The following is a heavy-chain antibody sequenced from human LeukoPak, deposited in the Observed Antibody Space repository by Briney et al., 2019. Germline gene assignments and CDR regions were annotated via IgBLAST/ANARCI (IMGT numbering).Heavy chain of an antibody. D-gene: IGHD2-15*01. CDR3: ARQLAAGNDAFDI. Sequence: PSETLSLTCTVSGVDIYSSTYCWAWIRQPPGKGLEFIGSIYYNEDTYSNPSLKSRLTISVDTSTNQFSLRLNSVTAADTAVYFCARQLAAGNDAFDIWGQGTMVTVSS. J-gene: IGHJ3*02. V-gene: IGHV4-39*01. CDR1: GVDIYSSTYC. CDR2: IYYNEDT.